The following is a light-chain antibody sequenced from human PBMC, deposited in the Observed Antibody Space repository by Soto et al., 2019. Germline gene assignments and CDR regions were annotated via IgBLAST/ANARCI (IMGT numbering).Light chain of an antibody. Sequence: QSVLTQPASVSGSPGQSITISCTGTSSDVGGYNYVSWYQQHPDKAPKLMIYEVNNRPSGVSTRFSGSKSGNTASLTISGLLAEDEAHYYCNSYTSSTTYVFGTGTQLTVL. CDR3: NSYTSSTTYV. CDR1: SSDVGGYNY. CDR2: EVN. J-gene: IGLJ1*01. V-gene: IGLV2-14*01.